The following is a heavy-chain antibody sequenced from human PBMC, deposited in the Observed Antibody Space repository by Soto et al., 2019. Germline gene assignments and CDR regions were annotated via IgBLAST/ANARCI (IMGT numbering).Heavy chain of an antibody. CDR2: ISSSSTYR. D-gene: IGHD3-22*01. Sequence: EEQLVESGGGLVKPGGSLRLSCAASGFTFSSYSMNWVRQAPGKGLEWVSSISSSSTYRYYADSVKGRFTISRYNAKNSLYLQMNSLRAEDTAVYYCARVVDYYDPYYYYGMDVWGQGTTVTVSS. CDR3: ARVVDYYDPYYYYGMDV. CDR1: GFTFSSYS. J-gene: IGHJ6*02. V-gene: IGHV3-21*01.